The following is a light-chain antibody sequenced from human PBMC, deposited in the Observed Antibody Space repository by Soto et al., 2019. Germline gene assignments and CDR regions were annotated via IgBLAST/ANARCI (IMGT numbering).Light chain of an antibody. Sequence: QAVVTQPPSVSGAPGQRVTISCTGSSSNIGAGYDVHWYQQLPGTAPKLLIYGNSNRPSGVPDRFSGSKSGTSASLAITGLQAEDEADYYCQAYDSSLSVLYVDGTGTKLTVL. V-gene: IGLV1-40*01. CDR1: SSNIGAGYD. CDR3: QAYDSSLSVLYV. J-gene: IGLJ1*01. CDR2: GNS.